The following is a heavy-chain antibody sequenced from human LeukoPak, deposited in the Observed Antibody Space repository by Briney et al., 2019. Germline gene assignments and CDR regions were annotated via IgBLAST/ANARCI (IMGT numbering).Heavy chain of an antibody. CDR3: ARDFRGGYDFWSGYYTPYYFDY. V-gene: IGHV4-39*07. D-gene: IGHD3-3*01. CDR2: MYYSGST. Sequence: PSETLSLTCTVSGGSISSSGYYWGWFRQPPGKGLEWIGSMYYSGSTYYNPSLKSRVTISVDTSKNHFSLKLSSVTAADTAVYYCARDFRGGYDFWSGYYTPYYFDYWGQGTLVTVSP. J-gene: IGHJ4*02. CDR1: GGSISSSGYY.